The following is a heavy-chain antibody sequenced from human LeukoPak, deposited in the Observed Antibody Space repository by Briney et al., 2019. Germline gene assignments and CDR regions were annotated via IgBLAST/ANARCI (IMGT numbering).Heavy chain of an antibody. CDR2: IGAAGT. CDR3: AKNWGPFDM. CDR1: GFTFSDLA. D-gene: IGHD3-16*01. J-gene: IGHJ3*02. Sequence: GGSLRLSCAASGFTFSDLAMSWVRQAPGKGLEWVSSIGAAGTYYADSVKGRFTLSRDNSKNTLYLQLNSLRADDTAVYYCAKNWGPFDMRGQGTMVTVSS. V-gene: IGHV3-23*01.